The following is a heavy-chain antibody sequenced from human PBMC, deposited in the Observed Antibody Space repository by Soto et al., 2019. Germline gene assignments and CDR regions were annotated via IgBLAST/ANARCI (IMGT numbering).Heavy chain of an antibody. Sequence: PGGSLRLSCAGSRFTFGNYGLHWVRRAPGKGLEWVAFISSDGSIENYKDSVKGRFTVSRDNSKNTLYLQMNSLRHEDTGVYFCAKEAVAGSVSWGQGSLVTVSS. V-gene: IGHV3-30*18. D-gene: IGHD6-19*01. CDR1: RFTFGNYG. J-gene: IGHJ5*02. CDR2: ISSDGSIE. CDR3: AKEAVAGSVS.